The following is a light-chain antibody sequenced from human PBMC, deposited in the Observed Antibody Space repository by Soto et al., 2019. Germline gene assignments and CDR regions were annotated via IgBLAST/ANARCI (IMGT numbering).Light chain of an antibody. CDR2: GAS. CDR1: QSVSSSY. J-gene: IGKJ2*01. V-gene: IGKV3-20*01. Sequence: EIVLTQSPGTLSLSPGERATLSCRASQSVSSSYLAWYQQKPGQAPRLLIYGASSRATGISDRFSGSGSGTDFTLTIIRLEPEDFAVYYCQQYGSSYTFGQGTKLEIK. CDR3: QQYGSSYT.